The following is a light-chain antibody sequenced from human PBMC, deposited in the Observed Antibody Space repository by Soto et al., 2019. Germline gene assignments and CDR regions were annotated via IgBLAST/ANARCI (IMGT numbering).Light chain of an antibody. V-gene: IGKV3-20*01. J-gene: IGKJ4*01. CDR3: QQYNSPLT. CDR1: QSVSSNY. Sequence: ENVWTQTPGTLSLSPGERATLSCRASQSVSSNYLAWYQQKPGQAPRLLIYGASNRATGIPDRFSGSGSGTDFTLTISRLDPEDFAVYYCQQYNSPLTFGGGTKVDIK. CDR2: GAS.